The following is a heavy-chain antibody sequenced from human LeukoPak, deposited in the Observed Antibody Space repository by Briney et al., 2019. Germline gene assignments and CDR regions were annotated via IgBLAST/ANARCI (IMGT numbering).Heavy chain of an antibody. CDR2: INPDSGGT. D-gene: IGHD2-21*02. CDR3: ARRGTAGDWDY. J-gene: IGHJ4*02. Sequence: ASVKVSCNASGYTFTGYYMYWVRQAPGQGLEWMGWINPDSGGTNYAQKFQGRVTMTRDMSISTAYMELSRLRSDDTAVYYCARRGTAGDWDYWGQGTLVTVSS. CDR1: GYTFTGYY. V-gene: IGHV1-2*02.